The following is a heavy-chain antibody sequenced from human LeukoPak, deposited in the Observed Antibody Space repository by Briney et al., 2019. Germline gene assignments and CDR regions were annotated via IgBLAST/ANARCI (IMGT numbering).Heavy chain of an antibody. D-gene: IGHD3-10*01. V-gene: IGHV3-21*01. J-gene: IGHJ4*02. Sequence: PGGSLRLSCAASGFTFSSYSMNWVRQAPGKGLEWVSSISSSSSYIYYADSVKGRFTISRDNAKNSLYLQMNSLRAEDTAVYYCARAELLWFGEVKYWGQGTLVTVSS. CDR2: ISSSSSYI. CDR1: GFTFSSYS. CDR3: ARAELLWFGEVKY.